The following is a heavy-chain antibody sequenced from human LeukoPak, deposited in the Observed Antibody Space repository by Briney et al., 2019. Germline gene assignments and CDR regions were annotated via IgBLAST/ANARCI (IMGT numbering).Heavy chain of an antibody. D-gene: IGHD3-22*01. CDR1: GSTFSSYA. J-gene: IGHJ4*02. Sequence: GGSLRLSCAASGSTFSSYAMSWVRQAPGKGLEWVSAISGSGGSTYYADSVKGRFTISRDNSKNTLYLQMNSLRAEDTAVYYCAKAKISYDSSADYWGQGTLVTVSS. CDR3: AKAKISYDSSADY. CDR2: ISGSGGST. V-gene: IGHV3-23*01.